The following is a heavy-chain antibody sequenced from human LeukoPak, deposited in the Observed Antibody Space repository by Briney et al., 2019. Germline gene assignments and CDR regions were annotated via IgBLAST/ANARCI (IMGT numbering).Heavy chain of an antibody. J-gene: IGHJ6*02. CDR3: ARDRGLYGMDV. CDR2: IYYSGST. V-gene: IGHV4-31*11. CDR1: GGSISSGGYS. Sequence: SETLSLTCAVSGGSISSGGYSWSWIRQHPGKGLEWIGYIYYSGSTYYNPSLKSRVTISVDTSKNQFSLKLSSVTAADTAVYYCARDRGLYGMDVWGQGTTVTVSS. D-gene: IGHD3-10*01.